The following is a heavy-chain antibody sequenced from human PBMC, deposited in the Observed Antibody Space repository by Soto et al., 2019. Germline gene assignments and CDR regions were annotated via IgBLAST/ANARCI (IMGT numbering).Heavy chain of an antibody. V-gene: IGHV3-21*04. D-gene: IGHD4-17*01. Sequence: GGSLRLSCAASGFTFTRYSMNWVRQAPGKGLEWVSSISSTTNYIYYGDSMKGRFTISRDNSKNTLYLQMNSLRAEDTAVYYCAKSTYYGDYVLGFDYWGQGTLVTVSS. CDR3: AKSTYYGDYVLGFDY. J-gene: IGHJ4*02. CDR1: GFTFTRYS. CDR2: ISSTTNYI.